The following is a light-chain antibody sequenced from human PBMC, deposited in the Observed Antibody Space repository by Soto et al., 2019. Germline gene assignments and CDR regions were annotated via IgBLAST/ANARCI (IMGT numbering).Light chain of an antibody. CDR3: QQYNRWPSWT. J-gene: IGKJ1*01. CDR2: GAS. V-gene: IGKV3-15*01. CDR1: QSMGSN. Sequence: EIVLTQSPATLSVSPGERATLSCRASQSMGSNLAWYQQKPGQAPRLLIYGASTRATGIPVRFSGSGSGTEFTLTISSLQSEDSAVYYCQQYNRWPSWTFGQGTKVEIK.